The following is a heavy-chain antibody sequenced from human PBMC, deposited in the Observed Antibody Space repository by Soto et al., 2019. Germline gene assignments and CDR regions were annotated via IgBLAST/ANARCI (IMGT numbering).Heavy chain of an antibody. D-gene: IGHD1-26*01. V-gene: IGHV4-39*01. CDR2: IYYSGST. J-gene: IGHJ4*02. CDR1: GGSISSSSYY. Sequence: QLQLQESGPGLVKPSETLSLTCTVSGGSISSSSYYWGWIRQPPGKGLEWIGSIYYSGSTYYNPSLKSRVTISVDTSKNQFSLKLSSVTAADTAVYYCARHAWRWELDYWVQGTLVTVSS. CDR3: ARHAWRWELDY.